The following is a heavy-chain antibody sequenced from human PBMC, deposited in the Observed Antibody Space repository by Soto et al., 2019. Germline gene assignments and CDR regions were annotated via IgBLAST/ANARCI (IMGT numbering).Heavy chain of an antibody. CDR1: GFTFSDYY. CDR2: ISSSGSTI. Sequence: GGSLRLSCAASGFTFSDYYMSWIRQAPGKGLEWVSYISSSGSTIYYADSVKGRFTISRDNAKNSLYLQMNSLRAEDPAVYYCARTDFWNHPVDVWGKVTTVTVSS. D-gene: IGHD3-3*01. CDR3: ARTDFWNHPVDV. V-gene: IGHV3-11*01. J-gene: IGHJ6*04.